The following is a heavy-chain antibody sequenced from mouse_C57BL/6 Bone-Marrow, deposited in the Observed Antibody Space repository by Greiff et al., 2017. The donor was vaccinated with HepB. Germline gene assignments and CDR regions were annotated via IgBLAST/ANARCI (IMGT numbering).Heavy chain of an antibody. V-gene: IGHV5-12*01. CDR3: ARHPGY. Sequence: DVKLVESGGGLVQPGGSLKLSCAASGFTFSDYYMYWVRQTPEKRLEWVAYISNGGGSTYYPDTVKGRFTISRDNAKNTLYLQMSRLKSEDTAMYYCARHPGYWGQGTTLTVSS. J-gene: IGHJ2*01. CDR2: ISNGGGST. CDR1: GFTFSDYY.